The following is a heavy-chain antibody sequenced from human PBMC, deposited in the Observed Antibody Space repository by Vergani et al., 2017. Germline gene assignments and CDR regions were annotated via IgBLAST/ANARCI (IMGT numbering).Heavy chain of an antibody. J-gene: IGHJ5*02. D-gene: IGHD1-14*01. CDR2: INHSGST. Sequence: QVQLQQWGAGLLKPSETLSLTCAVYGGSFSGYYWSWIRQPPGKGLEWIGEINHSGSTNYNPSLKSRVTISVDTSKNQFSLKLGSVTAADTAVYYCARGGIIRRSNQNWFDPWGQGTLVTVSS. CDR1: GGSFSGYY. CDR3: ARGGIIRRSNQNWFDP. V-gene: IGHV4-34*01.